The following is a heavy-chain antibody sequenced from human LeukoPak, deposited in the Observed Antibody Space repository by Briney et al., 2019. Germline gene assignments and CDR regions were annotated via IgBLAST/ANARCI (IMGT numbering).Heavy chain of an antibody. Sequence: ASVKVSCKASGYTFTSYGISWVRQAPGQGLEWMGWISAYNGNTSYAQKLQGRVTMTTDTSTSTAYMELRSLRSDDTAVYYCARGTMVRGVILNFDYWGQGTLVTVSS. V-gene: IGHV1-18*04. J-gene: IGHJ4*02. CDR2: ISAYNGNT. D-gene: IGHD3-10*01. CDR1: GYTFTSYG. CDR3: ARGTMVRGVILNFDY.